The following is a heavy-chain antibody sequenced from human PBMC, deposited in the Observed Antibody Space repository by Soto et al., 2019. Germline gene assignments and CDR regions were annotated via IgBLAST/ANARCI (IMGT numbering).Heavy chain of an antibody. Sequence: VKVYCKRSGYTMTELSMHWVRQAPGKGLEWMGGFDPEDGETIYAQKFQGRVTMTEDTSTDTAYMELSSLRSEDTAVYYCALALAGATLFYIDVWGTGTKVT. CDR2: FDPEDGET. J-gene: IGHJ6*03. V-gene: IGHV1-24*01. CDR1: GYTMTELS. D-gene: IGHD1-26*01. CDR3: ALALAGATLFYIDV.